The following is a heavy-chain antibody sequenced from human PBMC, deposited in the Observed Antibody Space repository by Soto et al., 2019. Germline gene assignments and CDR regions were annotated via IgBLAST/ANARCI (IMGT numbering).Heavy chain of an antibody. D-gene: IGHD6-6*01. Sequence: SETLSLTCTVSGGSISSFYWNWIRLSAGKRLEWIGRIYLSGTTTYNPSLQSRVAMSVDTSKNQFSLKLSSLTAADTAVYYCARSPSTSSIGTFDIWGQGTQVTVSS. CDR3: ARSPSTSSIGTFDI. J-gene: IGHJ3*02. CDR1: GGSISSFY. V-gene: IGHV4-4*07. CDR2: IYLSGTT.